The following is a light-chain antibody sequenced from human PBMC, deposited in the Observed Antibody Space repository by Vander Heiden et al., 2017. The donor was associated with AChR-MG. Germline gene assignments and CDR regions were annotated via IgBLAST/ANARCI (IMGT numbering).Light chain of an antibody. J-gene: IGKJ5*01. Sequence: DIVMTQSPLSLPVTPGEPASIYCRSSQSLLHSNGYNYLDWYLQKPGQSPQLLIYLGSNRASGVPDRISGSGSGTDFTLTISRVEAEDVGVYYCRQALQTPLTFGQGTRLEIK. CDR3: RQALQTPLT. CDR2: LGS. CDR1: QSLLHSNGYNY. V-gene: IGKV2-28*01.